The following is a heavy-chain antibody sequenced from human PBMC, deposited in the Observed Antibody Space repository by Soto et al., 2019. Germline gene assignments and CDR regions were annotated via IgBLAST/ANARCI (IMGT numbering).Heavy chain of an antibody. Sequence: WLSLRLSRAAAGVNCRSYTMSCVIQTKGKGLEWVSTISGSGSSTYSADSVKGRFTISRDNSKNTLYLQMNSLRAEDTAVYYCARDDAGSHRYYYYYGMDVWGQGTTVTVSS. D-gene: IGHD3-10*01. J-gene: IGHJ6*02. V-gene: IGHV3-23*01. CDR1: GVNCRSYT. CDR2: ISGSGSST. CDR3: ARDDAGSHRYYYYYGMDV.